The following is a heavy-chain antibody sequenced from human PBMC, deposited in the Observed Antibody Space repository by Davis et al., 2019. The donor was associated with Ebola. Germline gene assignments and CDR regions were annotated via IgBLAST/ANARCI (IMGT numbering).Heavy chain of an antibody. CDR2: ISSSGSTI. CDR3: ARAGGWRTKKYYFDY. D-gene: IGHD1-1*01. CDR1: GFTFSSYS. V-gene: IGHV3-48*04. J-gene: IGHJ4*02. Sequence: GESLKISCAASGFTFSSYSMNWVRQAPGKGLEWVSYISSSGSTIYYADSVKGRFTISRDNAKNSLYLQMNSLRAEDTAVYYCARAGGWRTKKYYFDYWGQGTLVTVSS.